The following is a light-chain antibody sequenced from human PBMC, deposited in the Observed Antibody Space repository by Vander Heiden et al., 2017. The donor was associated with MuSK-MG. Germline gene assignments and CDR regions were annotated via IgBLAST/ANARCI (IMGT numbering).Light chain of an antibody. J-gene: IGLJ2*01. CDR1: TSSIGPNT. V-gene: IGLV1-44*01. CDR3: AAWDGSLHGPV. Sequence: SVLTPPPSASGTPGQRVTISCSGSTSSIGPNTVNGYQQLPGTDPKLLIYSNNQRPSGVPDRFSGSKSGTTASLATSGLQAEEEADYYCAAWDGSLHGPVFGGGTKLTVL. CDR2: SNN.